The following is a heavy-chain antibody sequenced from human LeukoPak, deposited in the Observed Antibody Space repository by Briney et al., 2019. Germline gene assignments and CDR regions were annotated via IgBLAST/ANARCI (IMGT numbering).Heavy chain of an antibody. Sequence: SETLSLTCTVSGGSISTYYWSWLRQPPGKGLEWIGYIYYSGSTNYNPSLKSRVAISLDTSKRQFSLRLTSVTAADTAVYYCARDGCSSTSCYSDYYYGMDVWGQGTTVTVSS. J-gene: IGHJ6*02. D-gene: IGHD2-2*01. CDR3: ARDGCSSTSCYSDYYYGMDV. CDR2: IYYSGST. V-gene: IGHV4-59*01. CDR1: GGSISTYY.